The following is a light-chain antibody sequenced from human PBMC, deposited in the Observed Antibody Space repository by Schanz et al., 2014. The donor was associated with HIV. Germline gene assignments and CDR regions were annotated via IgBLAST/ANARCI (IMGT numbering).Light chain of an antibody. CDR2: GAS. CDR1: QSISSSY. CDR3: QQYYTTQTWT. J-gene: IGKJ1*01. V-gene: IGKV3-20*01. Sequence: EIVLTQSPGTLSLSPGERATLSCRASQSISSSYLAWYQQKPGQAPRLLIYGASSRATGIPDRFSGSGSGTDFTLTISRLETEDFAVYYCQQYYTTQTWTFGQGTKVEIK.